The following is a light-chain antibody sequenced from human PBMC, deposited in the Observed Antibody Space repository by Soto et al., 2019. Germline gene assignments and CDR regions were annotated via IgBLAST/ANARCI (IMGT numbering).Light chain of an antibody. Sequence: EIVLTQSPGTLSLSPGERATLSCRASQSVSTSYLAWYQQKPGQAPRLLIYGASNRATGVPDRFSSSGSETDFTLTISRVEREDVAVFYCQQYGSSPYTFGEGTKLEI. CDR3: QQYGSSPYT. J-gene: IGKJ2*01. CDR2: GAS. CDR1: QSVSTSY. V-gene: IGKV3-20*01.